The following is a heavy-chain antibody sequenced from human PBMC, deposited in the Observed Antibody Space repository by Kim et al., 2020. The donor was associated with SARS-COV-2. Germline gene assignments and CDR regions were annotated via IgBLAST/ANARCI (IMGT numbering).Heavy chain of an antibody. CDR3: AKVSGGTAGETYDSSGYYSY. Sequence: GGSLRLSCAASGFTFSSYGMHWVRQAPGKGLEWVAVISYDGSNKYYADSVKGRFTISRDNSKNTLYLQMNSLRAEDTAVYYCAKVSGGTAGETYDSSGYYSYWGQGTLVTVSS. J-gene: IGHJ4*02. CDR1: GFTFSSYG. V-gene: IGHV3-30*18. CDR2: ISYDGSNK. D-gene: IGHD3-22*01.